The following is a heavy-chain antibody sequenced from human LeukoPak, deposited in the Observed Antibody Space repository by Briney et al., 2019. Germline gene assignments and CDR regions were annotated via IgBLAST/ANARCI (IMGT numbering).Heavy chain of an antibody. CDR2: INHIGST. CDR3: ARGGTTYYYGSGSYYNALASY. J-gene: IGHJ4*02. D-gene: IGHD3-10*01. Sequence: SETLSLTCAVYGGSFSGYYWSWIRQPPGKGLEWIGEINHIGSTNYNPSLKSRVTISVDTSKNQFSLKLSSVTAADTAVYYCARGGTTYYYGSGSYYNALASYWGQGTLVTVSS. V-gene: IGHV4-34*01. CDR1: GGSFSGYY.